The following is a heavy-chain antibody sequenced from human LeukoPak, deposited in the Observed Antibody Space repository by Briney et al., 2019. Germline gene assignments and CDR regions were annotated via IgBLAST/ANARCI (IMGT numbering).Heavy chain of an antibody. D-gene: IGHD7-27*01. CDR1: GFTFSSYS. J-gene: IGHJ4*02. CDR2: ISSSSSYI. CDR3: ARDLGMGYFDY. Sequence: PGGSLRLSCAASGFTFSSYSMNWVRQAPGKGLEWVSSISSSSSYIYYADSVKGRFTISGDNAKNSLYLQMNSLRAEDTALYYCARDLGMGYFDYWGQGTLVTVSS. V-gene: IGHV3-21*04.